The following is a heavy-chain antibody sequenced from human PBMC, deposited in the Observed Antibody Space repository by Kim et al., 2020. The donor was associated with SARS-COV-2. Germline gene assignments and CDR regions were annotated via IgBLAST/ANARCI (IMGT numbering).Heavy chain of an antibody. D-gene: IGHD2-2*02. CDR2: IKQDGSEK. CDR3: ARDQWPAAIPNWYFDL. Sequence: GGSLRLSCAASGFTFSSYWMSWVRQAPGKGLEWVANIKQDGSEKYYVDSVKGRFTISRDNAKNSLYLQMNSLRAEDTAVYYCARDQWPAAIPNWYFDLWGRGTLVTVSS. CDR1: GFTFSSYW. J-gene: IGHJ2*01. V-gene: IGHV3-7*03.